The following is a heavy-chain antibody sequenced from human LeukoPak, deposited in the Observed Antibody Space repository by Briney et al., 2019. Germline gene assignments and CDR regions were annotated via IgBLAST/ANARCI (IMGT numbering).Heavy chain of an antibody. V-gene: IGHV1-69*01. CDR1: GGTFSSYA. Sequence: GASVKVSCKASGGTFSSYAISWVRQAPGQGLEWMGGIIPIFGTANYAQKFQSRVTITADESTSTAYMELSSLRSEDTAVYYCARGYYDFWSGYYNWFDPWGQGTLVTVSS. CDR3: ARGYYDFWSGYYNWFDP. D-gene: IGHD3-3*01. J-gene: IGHJ5*02. CDR2: IIPIFGTA.